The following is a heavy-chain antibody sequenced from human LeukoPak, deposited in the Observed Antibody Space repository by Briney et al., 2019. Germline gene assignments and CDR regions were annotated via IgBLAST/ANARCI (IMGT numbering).Heavy chain of an antibody. Sequence: GGSLRLSCAASGFTFSTYAMHWVRQAPGRGLEWVAVISYDGNNDYYTDSEKGRFTISRDNSKNTLYLQMNSLRAEDTAIYYCASDFDSSSWYGFDYWGQGTLVTVSS. CDR3: ASDFDSSSWYGFDY. D-gene: IGHD6-13*01. V-gene: IGHV3-30-3*01. J-gene: IGHJ4*02. CDR2: ISYDGNND. CDR1: GFTFSTYA.